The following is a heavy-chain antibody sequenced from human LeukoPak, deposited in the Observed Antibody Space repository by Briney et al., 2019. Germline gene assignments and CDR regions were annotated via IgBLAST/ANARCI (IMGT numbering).Heavy chain of an antibody. CDR3: AKSRPRGYYDSSGYFDY. Sequence: GGSLRLSCAASGFTFSSYVMSWVRQAPGKGLEWVSSISNSGGSTYYADSVKGRFTISRDNSKNTLYLQMNSLRAEDTAVYYCAKSRPRGYYDSSGYFDYWGQGTLVTVSS. V-gene: IGHV3-23*01. CDR2: ISNSGGST. J-gene: IGHJ4*02. CDR1: GFTFSSYV. D-gene: IGHD3-22*01.